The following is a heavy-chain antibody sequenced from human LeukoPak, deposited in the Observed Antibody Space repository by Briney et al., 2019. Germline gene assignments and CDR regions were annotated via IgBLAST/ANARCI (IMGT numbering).Heavy chain of an antibody. CDR2: VSYDGSNK. CDR3: ARDTSFAVGATLDF. D-gene: IGHD1-26*01. V-gene: IGHV3-30*04. Sequence: GVSLRLSCAASGFTFSSYAMHWVRQAPGKGLEWVAVVSYDGSNKYYANSVKGRFTISRDKSKNTLHLQMNSLRAEDTAIYYCARDTSFAVGATLDFWGQGTLVTVSS. J-gene: IGHJ4*02. CDR1: GFTFSSYA.